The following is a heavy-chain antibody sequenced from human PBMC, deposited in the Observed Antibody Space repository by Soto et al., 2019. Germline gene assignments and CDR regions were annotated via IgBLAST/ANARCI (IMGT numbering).Heavy chain of an antibody. CDR2: IIPIFGTA. CDR3: ASRAEYYYDSSGYRNGAFDI. V-gene: IGHV1-69*13. CDR1: GGPFSSYA. Sequence: SVKFSFNASGGPFSSYAMSLVRQAPGQGLEWMGGIIPIFGTANYAQKFQGRVTITADESTSTAYMELSSLRSEDTAVYYCASRAEYYYDSSGYRNGAFDIWGQGIMVTV. D-gene: IGHD3-22*01. J-gene: IGHJ3*02.